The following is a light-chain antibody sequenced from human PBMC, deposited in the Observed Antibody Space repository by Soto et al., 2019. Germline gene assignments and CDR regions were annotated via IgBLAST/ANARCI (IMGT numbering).Light chain of an antibody. V-gene: IGKV3-15*01. CDR3: QQYNDWQT. J-gene: IGKJ1*01. Sequence: EIVMTQSPATVSVSPGERATLSCRASQYVSTNLAWYRQEPGQPPRLLIYGASTRATGTPARFTGSGSGTEFTLIISNLQSVDLGVYYCQQYNDWQTFGQGTKVEI. CDR1: QYVSTN. CDR2: GAS.